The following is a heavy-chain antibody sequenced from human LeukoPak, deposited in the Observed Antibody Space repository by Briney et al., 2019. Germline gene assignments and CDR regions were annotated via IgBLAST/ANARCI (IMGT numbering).Heavy chain of an antibody. CDR1: GGSISSYY. V-gene: IGHV4-59*01. D-gene: IGHD5-18*01. CDR2: IYYSGST. J-gene: IGHJ3*02. Sequence: SETLSLTCTVSGGSISSYYWSWIRQPPGKGLEWIGYIYYSGSTNYNPSLKSRVTISVDTSKNQLSLKLSSVTAADTAVYYCARAGYSYGDDAFDIWGQGTMVTVSS. CDR3: ARAGYSYGDDAFDI.